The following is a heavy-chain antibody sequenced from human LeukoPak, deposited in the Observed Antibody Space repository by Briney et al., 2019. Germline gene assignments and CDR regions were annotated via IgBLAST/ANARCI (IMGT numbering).Heavy chain of an antibody. D-gene: IGHD2-8*02. CDR2: ISTYNDNT. CDR3: ARVVFEVWFQFDF. V-gene: IGHV1-18*01. J-gene: IGHJ4*02. Sequence: GASVKVSCKASGYTFNNYGINWVRQAPGQGLEWMGWISTYNDNTNYAQKLQGRVTMTTDTSTSTAYMELRSLTSDDTAVYYCARVVFEVWFQFDFWGQGTLVTVSS. CDR1: GYTFNNYG.